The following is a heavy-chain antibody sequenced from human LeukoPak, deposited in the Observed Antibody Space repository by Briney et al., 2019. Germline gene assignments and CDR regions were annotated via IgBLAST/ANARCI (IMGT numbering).Heavy chain of an antibody. CDR1: GFTFSSYG. Sequence: GGSLRLSCVASGFTFSSYGMTWVRQAPGKGPEWVSVISSSAGSTYYADSVKGRFTISRDNSKNTLYLQMNSLRAEDTAVYYCEKGGISMIVVFGFLGGRGPLVTVSS. J-gene: IGHJ4*02. D-gene: IGHD3-22*01. V-gene: IGHV3-23*01. CDR3: EKGGISMIVVFGFL. CDR2: ISSSAGST.